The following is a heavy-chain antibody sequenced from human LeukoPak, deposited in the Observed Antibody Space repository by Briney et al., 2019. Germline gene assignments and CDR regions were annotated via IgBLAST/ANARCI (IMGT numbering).Heavy chain of an antibody. CDR2: IYTSGST. D-gene: IGHD4-17*01. J-gene: IGHJ4*02. V-gene: IGHV4-4*07. CDR3: ARVSVTKPRFDY. CDR1: GGSISSYY. Sequence: SETLSLNCTVSGGSISSYYWSWIRQPAGKGLEWIGRIYTSGSTNYNPSLKGRVTMSVDTSKNQFSLKLSSVTSADTAVYYCARVSVTKPRFDYWGQGTLVTVSS.